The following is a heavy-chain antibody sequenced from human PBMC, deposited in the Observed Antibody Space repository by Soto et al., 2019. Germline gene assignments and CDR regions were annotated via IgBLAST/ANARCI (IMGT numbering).Heavy chain of an antibody. D-gene: IGHD2-2*01. CDR1: GDSISKTTSY. Sequence: PSETLSLTCSVSGDSISKTTSYWGWIRQPPGKGLEWIGTIYHSGSTYYNPSLMSRVTLSIDKSKNQFSLKLNSVTAADTAVYYCARRVGSCSGTSCNGWFDPWGQVTLVTVSS. J-gene: IGHJ5*02. CDR3: ARRVGSCSGTSCNGWFDP. V-gene: IGHV4-39*01. CDR2: IYHSGST.